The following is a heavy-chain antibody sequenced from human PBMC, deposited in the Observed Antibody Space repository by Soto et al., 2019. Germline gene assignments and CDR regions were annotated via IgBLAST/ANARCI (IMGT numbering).Heavy chain of an antibody. V-gene: IGHV3-23*01. CDR2: ISGSGGST. CDR3: AKDLSPYGSGSYYNRTYYYYYGMDV. CDR1: GFTFSSYA. Sequence: EVQLLESGGGLVQPGGSLRLSCAASGFTFSSYAMSWVRQAPGKGLEWVSAISGSGGSTYYADSVKGRFTISRDNSKNTRYLQMNSLRAEDTAVYYCAKDLSPYGSGSYYNRTYYYYYGMDVWGQGTTVTVSS. J-gene: IGHJ6*02. D-gene: IGHD3-10*01.